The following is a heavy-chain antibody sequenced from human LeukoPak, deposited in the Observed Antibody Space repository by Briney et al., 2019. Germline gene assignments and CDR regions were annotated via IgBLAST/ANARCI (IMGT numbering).Heavy chain of an antibody. J-gene: IGHJ6*02. V-gene: IGHV4-39*01. CDR2: IFYSGST. CDR3: ATVNSYYGMDV. Sequence: SETLSLTCTVSGGSINSSSYYWGWIRQPPGKGLEWIGYIFYSGSTYYNPSLKSRVTISVDTSKNQFSLKLSSVTAADTAVYYCATVNSYYGMDVWGQGTTVTVSS. CDR1: GGSINSSSYY.